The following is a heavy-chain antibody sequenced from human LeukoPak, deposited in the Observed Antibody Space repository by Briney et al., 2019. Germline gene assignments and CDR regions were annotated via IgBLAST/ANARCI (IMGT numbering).Heavy chain of an antibody. Sequence: PGGSLRLSCAASGFTFSSYGMHWVRQAPGKGLEGVAVIWYDGSNKYYADSVKGRFTISRDDSKNTLYLQMNSLRAEDTAVYYCARRVELDYWGQGTLVTVSS. J-gene: IGHJ4*02. V-gene: IGHV3-33*01. CDR1: GFTFSSYG. CDR3: ARRVELDY. CDR2: IWYDGSNK. D-gene: IGHD6-13*01.